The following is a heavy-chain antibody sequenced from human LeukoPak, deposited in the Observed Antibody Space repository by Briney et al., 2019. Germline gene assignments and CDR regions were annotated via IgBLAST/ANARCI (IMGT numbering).Heavy chain of an antibody. V-gene: IGHV4-30-2*01. Sequence: SETLSLTCAVSGGSISSGGYSWSWIRQPPGKGLEWIGCIYHSGSTYYNPSLKSRVTISVDRSKNQFSLKLSSVTAADTAVYYCASGSYPYYYGMDVWGQGTTVTVSS. CDR2: IYHSGST. D-gene: IGHD1-26*01. J-gene: IGHJ6*02. CDR1: GGSISSGGYS. CDR3: ASGSYPYYYGMDV.